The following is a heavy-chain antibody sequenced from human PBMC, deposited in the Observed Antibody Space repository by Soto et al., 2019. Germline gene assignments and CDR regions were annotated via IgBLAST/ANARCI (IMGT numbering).Heavy chain of an antibody. J-gene: IGHJ4*02. V-gene: IGHV3-30-3*01. CDR2: ISYDGSNK. CDR3: ARDRPDYFDY. Sequence: QVQLVESGGGVVQPGRSLRLSCAASGFTFSSYAMHWVRQAPGKGLEWVAVISYDGSNKYYADSVKGRFTISRDNSKNTLYLQMNSLRAEDTAVYYCARDRPDYFDYWGQGTLVTVSS. D-gene: IGHD2-2*01. CDR1: GFTFSSYA.